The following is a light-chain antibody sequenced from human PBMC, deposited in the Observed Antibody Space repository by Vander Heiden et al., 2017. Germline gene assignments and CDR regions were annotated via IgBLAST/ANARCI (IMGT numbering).Light chain of an antibody. V-gene: IGKV1-39*01. CDR2: AAS. CDR3: QQFYSTPPIT. J-gene: IGKJ4*01. Sequence: DIQMTQSPSSLSASVGDRVTITCRASQSISSYLNWYQQKPGKAPKLLIYAASSLESGVPSRFSGSGSGTDFTLTISSLQPEDFATYYCQQFYSTPPITFGGGTKVEIK. CDR1: QSISSY.